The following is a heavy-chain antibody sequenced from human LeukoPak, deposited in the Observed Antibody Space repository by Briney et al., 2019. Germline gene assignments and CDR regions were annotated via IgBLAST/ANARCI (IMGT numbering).Heavy chain of an antibody. Sequence: LGAPPPTSPFSGGPLSSYYWGWVPEPPGEGLEWIGYIYYSGSTNYNPSLKSRVTISVDTSKNQFSLKLSSVTAADTAVYYCAREPGGYWGQGTLVTVSS. CDR2: IYYSGST. D-gene: IGHD1-14*01. J-gene: IGHJ4*02. V-gene: IGHV4-59*01. CDR1: GGPLSSYY. CDR3: AREPGGY.